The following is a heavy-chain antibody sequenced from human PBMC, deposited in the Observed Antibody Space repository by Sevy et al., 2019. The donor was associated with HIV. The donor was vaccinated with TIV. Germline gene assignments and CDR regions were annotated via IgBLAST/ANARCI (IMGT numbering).Heavy chain of an antibody. D-gene: IGHD2-2*01. V-gene: IGHV3-7*03. CDR1: GFTFSSYW. Sequence: GGSLRLSCAASGFTFSSYWMSWVRQAPGKGLERVANIKKDGSEKYYVDSVKGRFTISRDNAKNSLYLQMNSLRVEDTAMYYCARDCSSTNCLWGLDVWGQGTTVTVSS. CDR2: IKKDGSEK. J-gene: IGHJ6*02. CDR3: ARDCSSTNCLWGLDV.